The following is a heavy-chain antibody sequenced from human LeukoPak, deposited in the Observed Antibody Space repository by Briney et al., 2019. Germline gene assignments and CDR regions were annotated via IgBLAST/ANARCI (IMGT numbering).Heavy chain of an antibody. CDR3: AKTVYDFWSGYIESGAFDI. CDR2: ISGSGGST. J-gene: IGHJ3*02. CDR1: GFTFSSYA. Sequence: GGSLRLSCAASGFTFSSYAMSWVRQAPGKGLEWVSAISGSGGSTYYADSVKGRFTISRDNSKNTLYLQMNSLRAEDTAVYYCAKTVYDFWSGYIESGAFDIWGQGTMVTVSS. V-gene: IGHV3-23*01. D-gene: IGHD3-3*01.